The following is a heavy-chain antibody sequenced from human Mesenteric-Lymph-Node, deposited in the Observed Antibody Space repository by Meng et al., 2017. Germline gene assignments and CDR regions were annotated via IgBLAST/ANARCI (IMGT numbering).Heavy chain of an antibody. CDR3: AKRVVVTASSHWYFDL. CDR1: GFTFGSYA. Sequence: EVQLLESGGCLVQPGGSLRLSFAASGFTFGSYAMSWVRQAPGKGLEWLSGISGNGAGTYYADSMKGRFTISRDNSMNTLYLEMNSLRAEDTAIYYCAKRVVVTASSHWYFDLWGRGTLVTVSS. J-gene: IGHJ2*01. V-gene: IGHV3-23*01. CDR2: ISGNGAGT. D-gene: IGHD2-21*02.